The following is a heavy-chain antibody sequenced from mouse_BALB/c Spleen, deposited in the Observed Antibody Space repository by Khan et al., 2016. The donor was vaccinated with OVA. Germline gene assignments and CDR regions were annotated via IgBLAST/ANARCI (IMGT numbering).Heavy chain of an antibody. J-gene: IGHJ3*01. CDR3: AREIYGSSYGWFAY. Sequence: EVELVESGGGLVKPGGSLKLSCAASGFTFSTYAMSWVRQTPEKRLEWVASITGGGSTYYPDSVKGRFTISRDNARNILYLQMSSLRSEDTAMYYCAREIYGSSYGWFAYGGKGTLVTVSA. V-gene: IGHV5-6-5*01. D-gene: IGHD1-1*01. CDR2: ITGGGST. CDR1: GFTFSTYA.